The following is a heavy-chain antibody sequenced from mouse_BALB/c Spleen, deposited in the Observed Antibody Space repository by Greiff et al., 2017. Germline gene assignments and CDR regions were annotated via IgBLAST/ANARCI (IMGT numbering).Heavy chain of an antibody. CDR3: ARERGNYGNPWFAY. CDR2: IWAGGST. CDR1: GFSLTSYG. Sequence: QVQLKESGPGLVAPSQSLSITCTVSGFSLTSYGVHWVRQPPGKGLEWLGVIWAGGSTNYNSALMSRLSISKDNSKSQVFLKMNSLQTDDTAMYYCARERGNYGNPWFAYWGQGTLVTVSA. D-gene: IGHD2-1*01. V-gene: IGHV2-9*02. J-gene: IGHJ3*01.